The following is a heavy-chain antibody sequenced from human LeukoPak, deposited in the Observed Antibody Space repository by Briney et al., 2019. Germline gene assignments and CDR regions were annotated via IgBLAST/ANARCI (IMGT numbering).Heavy chain of an antibody. CDR2: ISWNSGSI. V-gene: IGHV3-9*01. D-gene: IGHD3-10*02. Sequence: PGGSLRLSCAASRFTFDDYAMHWVRQAPGKGLEWVSGISWNSGSIGYADSVKGRFTISRDNAKNSLYLQMNSLRAEDTALYYCAKDLFGPRGYWGQGTLVTVSS. CDR3: AKDLFGPRGY. J-gene: IGHJ4*02. CDR1: RFTFDDYA.